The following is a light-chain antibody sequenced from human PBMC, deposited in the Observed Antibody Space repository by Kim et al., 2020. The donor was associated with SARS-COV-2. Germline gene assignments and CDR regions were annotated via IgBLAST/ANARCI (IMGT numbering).Light chain of an antibody. CDR1: QRINNW. J-gene: IGKJ2*01. CDR2: AAS. CDR3: QQANSFPHT. V-gene: IGKV1-12*01. Sequence: DIQMTQSPSSVSASVGDRVTIICRASQRINNWLVWYQQKPGKAPKLLVYAASTLQSGVPSRFSGSGSGTDFTLTINNLQPEDFATYYCQQANSFPHTFGKGTKLEI.